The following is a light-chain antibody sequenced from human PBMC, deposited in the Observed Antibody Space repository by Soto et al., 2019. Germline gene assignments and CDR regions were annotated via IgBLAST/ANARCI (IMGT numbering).Light chain of an antibody. Sequence: AMQMTQSPSSLSAAVGDRVTITCRASQGIRNDLGWYQQKPGKAPKVLIYLASSLQSGVPSRFSGSGSGTDFTLTISSLQPEDFATYYCLQDYNYPRTFGQGTKVDIK. CDR2: LAS. V-gene: IGKV1-6*01. CDR1: QGIRND. J-gene: IGKJ1*01. CDR3: LQDYNYPRT.